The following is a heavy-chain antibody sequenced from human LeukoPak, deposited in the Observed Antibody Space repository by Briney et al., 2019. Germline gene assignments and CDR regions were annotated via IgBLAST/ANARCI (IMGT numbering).Heavy chain of an antibody. CDR1: GYTFTGDY. CDR3: ARSYYDSSGYSPWFDP. D-gene: IGHD3-22*01. V-gene: IGHV1-2*02. J-gene: IGHJ5*02. Sequence: ASVKVSCKASGYTFTGDYMHWVRQAPGQGLEWMGWINPNSGGTNYAQKFQGRVTMTRDTSISTAYMELSRLRSDDTAVYYCARSYYDSSGYSPWFDPWGQGTLVTVSS. CDR2: INPNSGGT.